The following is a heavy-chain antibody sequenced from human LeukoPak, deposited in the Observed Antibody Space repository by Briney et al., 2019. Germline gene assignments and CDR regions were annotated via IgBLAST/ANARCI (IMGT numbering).Heavy chain of an antibody. Sequence: ASVKVSCTASGYTFTSYGISWVRQAPGQGLEWMGWISTYNGNTNYAQKLQGRVTMTTDTSTSTAYMELRSLRSDDTAVYYCARGGMVRALYGMDVWGQGTTVTVSS. D-gene: IGHD3-10*01. V-gene: IGHV1-18*01. CDR2: ISTYNGNT. CDR3: ARGGMVRALYGMDV. CDR1: GYTFTSYG. J-gene: IGHJ6*02.